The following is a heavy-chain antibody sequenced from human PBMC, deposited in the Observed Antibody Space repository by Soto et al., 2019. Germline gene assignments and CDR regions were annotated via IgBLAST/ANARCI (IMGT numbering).Heavy chain of an antibody. Sequence: GGSLRLSCAASGFTFSGYSMNWVRQAPGKGLERISYISTTSSSIYYADSVKGRFTISRDNAKNSLFLQMNSLRDEDTAVYYCARKGVAFDYWGQGALVTVSS. D-gene: IGHD3-3*01. J-gene: IGHJ4*02. CDR3: ARKGVAFDY. CDR1: GFTFSGYS. CDR2: ISTTSSSI. V-gene: IGHV3-48*02.